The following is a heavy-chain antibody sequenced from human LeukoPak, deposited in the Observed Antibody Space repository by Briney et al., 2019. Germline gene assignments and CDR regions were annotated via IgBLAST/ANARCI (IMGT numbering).Heavy chain of an antibody. J-gene: IGHJ3*02. D-gene: IGHD1-26*01. V-gene: IGHV3-30*02. CDR1: GFSFSSYG. Sequence: GGSLRLSCAGSGFSFSSYGMHWVRQAPGKGLEWMAFIRSDGSNKYYADSVKGRFTISRDNSKNTLYLQMNSLRAEDTAVYYCARDEWRGSSHAFDIWGQGTMVTVSS. CDR3: ARDEWRGSSHAFDI. CDR2: IRSDGSNK.